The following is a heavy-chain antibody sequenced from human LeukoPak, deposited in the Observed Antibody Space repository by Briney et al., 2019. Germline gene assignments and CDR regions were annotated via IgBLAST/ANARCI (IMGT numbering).Heavy chain of an antibody. CDR1: GFTFSTYS. J-gene: IGHJ3*02. D-gene: IGHD4-17*01. Sequence: PGRSPRLSCAASGFTFSTYSMNWVRQAPGKGLEWVSSITSSSSYIYYADSVKGRFTISRDNAKNSLYLQMNSLTAEDTAVYYCAKDRIIYGDYGDAFDIWGQGTMVTVSS. V-gene: IGHV3-21*01. CDR3: AKDRIIYGDYGDAFDI. CDR2: ITSSSSYI.